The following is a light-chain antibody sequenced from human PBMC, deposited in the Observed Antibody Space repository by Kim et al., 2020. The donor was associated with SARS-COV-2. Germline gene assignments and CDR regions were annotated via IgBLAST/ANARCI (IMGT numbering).Light chain of an antibody. CDR3: QKYKSAPCT. Sequence: ASVGKGVTFTSRASQGFSNYLAWYKLRPGKVPKFLIYVASTLHSGVPPRLSGSGSGTDFTLTISSLQPEDFATYYCQKYKSAPCTFGPGTKVDIK. CDR1: QGFSNY. CDR2: VAS. J-gene: IGKJ3*01. V-gene: IGKV1-27*01.